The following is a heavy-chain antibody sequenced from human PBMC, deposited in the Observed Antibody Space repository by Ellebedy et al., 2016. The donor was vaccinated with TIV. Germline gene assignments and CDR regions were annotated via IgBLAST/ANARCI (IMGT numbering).Heavy chain of an antibody. D-gene: IGHD3-9*01. CDR3: AREGPYDILTGSDAFDI. Sequence: ASVKVSCKASGYTFTGYYMHWVRQAPGQGLEWMGWINPNSGGTNYAQKFQGRVTMTRDTSISTAYMELSRLRSDDTAVYYCAREGPYDILTGSDAFDIWGQGTMVTVSS. V-gene: IGHV1-2*02. CDR2: INPNSGGT. J-gene: IGHJ3*02. CDR1: GYTFTGYY.